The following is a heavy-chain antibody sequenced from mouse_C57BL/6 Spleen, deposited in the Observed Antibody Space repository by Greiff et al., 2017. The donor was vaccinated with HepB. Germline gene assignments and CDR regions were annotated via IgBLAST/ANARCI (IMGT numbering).Heavy chain of an antibody. CDR3: ARSGLYYYGSYDAMDY. CDR2: IYPGSGCT. Sequence: VQLQQSGAELVKPGASVKMSCKASGYTFTSYWITWVKQRPGQGLEWIGDIYPGSGCTNYNEKFKSKATLTVDTSSSTAYMQLSSLTSEDAAVYYYARSGLYYYGSYDAMDYWGQGTSVTVSS. J-gene: IGHJ4*01. CDR1: GYTFTSYW. V-gene: IGHV1-55*01. D-gene: IGHD1-1*02.